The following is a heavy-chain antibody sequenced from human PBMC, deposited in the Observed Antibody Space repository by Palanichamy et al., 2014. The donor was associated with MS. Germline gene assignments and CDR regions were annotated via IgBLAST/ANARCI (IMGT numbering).Heavy chain of an antibody. Sequence: VGSWGRAVVKPGGSVRLSCAASGFTFSSYSMNWVRPGSRKGLEWVSSISSSSYIYYADSVKGRFTISRDNAKNSLYLQMNSLRAEDTAVYYCARDWNECGGDCYSGWFDPWGQGTLVTVSS. J-gene: IGHJ5*02. CDR1: GFTFSSYS. D-gene: IGHD2-21*02. V-gene: IGHV3-21*01. CDR3: ARDWNECGGDCYSGWFDP. CDR2: ISSSSYI.